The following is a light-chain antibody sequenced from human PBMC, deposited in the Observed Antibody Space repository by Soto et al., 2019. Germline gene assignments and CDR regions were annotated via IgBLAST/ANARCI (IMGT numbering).Light chain of an antibody. Sequence: EIVLTQSPATLSLSPGETATLSCRASQSVSSQLAWYQQKPGQAPRLLIYDASNRATGIPARFSGSGSGTDFTLTISSLEPEDFAVYYCQQRANWPLTFGGGTVVEIK. CDR3: QQRANWPLT. CDR2: DAS. CDR1: QSVSSQ. V-gene: IGKV3-11*01. J-gene: IGKJ4*01.